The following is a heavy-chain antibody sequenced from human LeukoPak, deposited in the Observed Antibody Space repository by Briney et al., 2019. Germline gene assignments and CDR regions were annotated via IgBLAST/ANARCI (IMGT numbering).Heavy chain of an antibody. CDR3: AKDRRTYYYDSSGYLPFGY. J-gene: IGHJ4*02. CDR2: ISYDGSNK. CDR1: GFTFSSYA. D-gene: IGHD3-22*01. Sequence: PGRSLRLSCAASGFTFSSYAMHWVRQAPGKGLEWVAVISYDGSNKYYADSVKGRFTISRDNSKNTLYLQMNSLRAEDTAVYYCAKDRRTYYYDSSGYLPFGYWGQGTLVTVSS. V-gene: IGHV3-30-3*01.